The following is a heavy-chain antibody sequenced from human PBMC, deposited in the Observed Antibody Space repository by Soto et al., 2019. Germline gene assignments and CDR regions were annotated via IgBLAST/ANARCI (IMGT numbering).Heavy chain of an antibody. Sequence: PSETLSLTCTVSGGSISSSSYYWGWIRQPPGKGLEWIGSIYYSGSTYYNPSLKSRVTISVDTSKNQFSLKLSSVAAADTAVYYCARHSRIVVVVAASHVAFDIWGQGTMVTVSS. J-gene: IGHJ3*02. CDR1: GGSISSSSYY. CDR3: ARHSRIVVVVAASHVAFDI. V-gene: IGHV4-39*01. CDR2: IYYSGST. D-gene: IGHD2-15*01.